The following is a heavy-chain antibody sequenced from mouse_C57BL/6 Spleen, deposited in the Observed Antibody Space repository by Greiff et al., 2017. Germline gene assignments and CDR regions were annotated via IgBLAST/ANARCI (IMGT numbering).Heavy chain of an antibody. J-gene: IGHJ1*03. V-gene: IGHV1-81*01. Sequence: QVQLQQSGAELARPGASVKLSCKASGYTFTSYGISWVKQRTGQGLEWIGEIYPSSGNTYYNEKFKDKATLTADKSSSTAYMELRSLTSEDSAVYFCARNEVGVWGTGTTVTVSS. CDR2: IYPSSGNT. CDR3: ARNEVGV. CDR1: GYTFTSYG.